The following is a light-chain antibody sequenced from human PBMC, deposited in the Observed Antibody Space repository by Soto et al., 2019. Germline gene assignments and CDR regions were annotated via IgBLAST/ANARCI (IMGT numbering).Light chain of an antibody. CDR2: GAS. Sequence: EIVLTQSPGTLSLSPGERATLSCRASETVTSNYLAWYQQQPGQAPRLLIHGASTRAAGVPDRFSGSGSGTDFTLTISRLEAEDFAVYYFQQYGRSFTFGGGTKVDIK. CDR1: ETVTSNY. J-gene: IGKJ4*01. CDR3: QQYGRSFT. V-gene: IGKV3-20*01.